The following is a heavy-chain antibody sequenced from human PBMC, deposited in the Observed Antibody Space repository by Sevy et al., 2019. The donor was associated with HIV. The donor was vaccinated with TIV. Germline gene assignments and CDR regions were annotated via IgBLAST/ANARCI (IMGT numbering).Heavy chain of an antibody. D-gene: IGHD5-12*01. Sequence: GGSLRLSCAASGFTFSSAWMSWVRLAPGKGLEWVGRIKSKTDGGTIDYAAPVKGRFTMSRENARYTLYIQMNSLKTEETAVYYSITDPGDRGYEEEVIHYYYCGLDVWGQGTTVTVSS. J-gene: IGHJ6*02. CDR1: GFTFSSAW. V-gene: IGHV3-15*01. CDR3: ITDPGDRGYEEEVIHYYYCGLDV. CDR2: IKSKTDGGTI.